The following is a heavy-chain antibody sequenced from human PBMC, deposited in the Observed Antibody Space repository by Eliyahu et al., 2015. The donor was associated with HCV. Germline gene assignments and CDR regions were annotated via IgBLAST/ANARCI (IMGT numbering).Heavy chain of an antibody. CDR2: IIPILGIA. CDR3: ARERCSGGSCLSPFDY. J-gene: IGHJ4*02. Sequence: EVKKPGSSVKVSCKASGGTFSSYAISWVRQAPGQGLEWMGRIIPILGIANYAQKFQGRVTITADKSTSTAYMELSSLRSEDTAVYYCARERCSGGSCLSPFDYWGQGTLVTVSS. V-gene: IGHV1-69*04. D-gene: IGHD2-15*01. CDR1: GGTFSSYA.